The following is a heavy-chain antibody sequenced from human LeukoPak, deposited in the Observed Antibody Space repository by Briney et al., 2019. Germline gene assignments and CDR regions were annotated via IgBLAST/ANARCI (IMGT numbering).Heavy chain of an antibody. CDR1: GFTFSSYA. CDR2: ISGSGGST. V-gene: IGHV3-23*01. J-gene: IGHJ4*02. Sequence: PGGSLRLSCAASGFTFSSYAMSWVRQAPGKGLEWVSAISGSGGSTYYADSVKGRFTISRDNSKNTLYLQMNSPRAEDTAVYYCAKDPSYILLWFGELDYWGQGTLVTVSS. CDR3: AKDPSYILLWFGELDY. D-gene: IGHD3-10*01.